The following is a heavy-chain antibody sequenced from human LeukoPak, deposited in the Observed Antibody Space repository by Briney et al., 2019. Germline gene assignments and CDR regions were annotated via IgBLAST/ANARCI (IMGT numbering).Heavy chain of an antibody. CDR1: GYSISSGYY. V-gene: IGHV4-38-2*01. Sequence: PSETLSLTCAVSGYSISSGYYWGWIRQPPGKGLEWIGSIYHSGSTYYNPSLKSRVTISVDTSKNQFSLKLSSVTAADTAGYYFVAEKFDRRIHYDFWSGYYIWFDPWGKGTLVTVSS. CDR2: IYHSGST. J-gene: IGHJ5*02. D-gene: IGHD3-3*01. CDR3: VAEKFDRRIHYDFWSGYYIWFDP.